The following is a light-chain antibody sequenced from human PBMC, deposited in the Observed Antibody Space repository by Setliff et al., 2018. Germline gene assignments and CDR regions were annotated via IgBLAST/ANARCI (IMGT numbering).Light chain of an antibody. J-gene: IGLJ2*01. CDR1: TGTVTSGHY. CDR3: FLSYSGIVS. V-gene: IGLV7-46*01. CDR2: DTS. Sequence: QAVVTQEPSLTVSPGGTVTLTCGSSTGTVTSGHYPYWFQQKPGQAPKTLIYDTSEKYSWTPARFSGSLLGGKAALTLSGAQPEDEADYYCFLSYSGIVSFGGGTKSPS.